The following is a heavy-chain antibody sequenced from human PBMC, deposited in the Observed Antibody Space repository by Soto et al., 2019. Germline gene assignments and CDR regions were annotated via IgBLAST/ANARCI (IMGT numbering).Heavy chain of an antibody. CDR1: GFSLTTSGVG. J-gene: IGHJ4*02. Sequence: QITLKESGPTLVQPTQPLTLTCTFSGFSLTTSGVGVGWIRQPPGKALEWLALIYWDDDKRYSPSLKSRLTITRDASKNQVVLTMTNMDPVDTATSYCLSRAEPPRGGYYFDYWGQGTLVTVSS. CDR2: IYWDDDK. V-gene: IGHV2-5*02. D-gene: IGHD1-26*01. CDR3: LSRAEPPRGGYYFDY.